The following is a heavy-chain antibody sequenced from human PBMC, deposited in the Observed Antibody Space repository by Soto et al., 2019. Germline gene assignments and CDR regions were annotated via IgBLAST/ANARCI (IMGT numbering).Heavy chain of an antibody. D-gene: IGHD4-4*01. V-gene: IGHV4-4*02. CDR1: GDSISSTRW. Sequence: SETLSLTCTVSGDSISSTRWWSWVRQSPGKGLEWIGDIYHGGSTNYNPSLKSRVTISIDKSKNQFSLKLKSVTAADTGVYFCARTLGPQVTGYVDSDYRWTIDQWGQGTLVTVSS. CDR2: IYHGGST. CDR3: ARTLGPQVTGYVDSDYRWTIDQ. J-gene: IGHJ4*02.